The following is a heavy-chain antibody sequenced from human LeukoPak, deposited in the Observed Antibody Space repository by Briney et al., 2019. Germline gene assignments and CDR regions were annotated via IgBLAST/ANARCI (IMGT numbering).Heavy chain of an antibody. CDR3: ARSGSYYGAYYYYGMDV. CDR1: GYTFTSYD. D-gene: IGHD1-26*01. CDR2: MNPNSGNT. Sequence: ASVKVSCKASGYTFTSYDINWVRQATGQGLERMGWMNPNSGNTGYAQKFQGRVTMTRNTSISTAYMELSSLRSEDTAVYYCARSGSYYGAYYYYGMDVWGQGTTVTVSS. J-gene: IGHJ6*02. V-gene: IGHV1-8*01.